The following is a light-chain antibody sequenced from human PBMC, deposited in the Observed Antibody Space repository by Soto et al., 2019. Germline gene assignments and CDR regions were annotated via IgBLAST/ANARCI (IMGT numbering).Light chain of an antibody. CDR1: QSISAW. CDR3: RQSSSYAGT. V-gene: IGKV1-5*03. CDR2: KAS. Sequence: DIPMTQSPSTLSASVGERVTITCRASQSISAWLAWYQQKPGKAPKLLIYKASTLKSGVPSRFSGSGSGTEFTLTVSSLQPDDSATYYCRQSSSYAGTFGQGTKVEVK. J-gene: IGKJ1*01.